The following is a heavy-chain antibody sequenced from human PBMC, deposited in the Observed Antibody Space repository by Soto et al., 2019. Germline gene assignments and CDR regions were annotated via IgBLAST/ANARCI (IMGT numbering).Heavy chain of an antibody. Sequence: HPGGSLRLSCAASGFTFSSYAMSWVRQAPGKGLEWVSAISGSAGSTYYADSVKGRFTISRDNSKNTLYLQMNSLRAEDTAVFYCTKDLWPYLPAGGEFDSWGQGTLVTSPQ. CDR1: GFTFSSYA. CDR2: ISGSAGST. CDR3: TKDLWPYLPAGGEFDS. J-gene: IGHJ4*02. V-gene: IGHV3-23*01. D-gene: IGHD3-16*01.